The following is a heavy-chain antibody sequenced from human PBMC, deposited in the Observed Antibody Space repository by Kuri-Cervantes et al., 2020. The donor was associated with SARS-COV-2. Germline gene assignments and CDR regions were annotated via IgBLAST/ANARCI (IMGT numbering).Heavy chain of an antibody. CDR1: GFTFSNAW. CDR2: ISYDGSNK. V-gene: IGHV3-30-3*01. D-gene: IGHD3-3*01. CDR3: ARVWRGELYYYYGMDV. J-gene: IGHJ6*02. Sequence: GESLKISCAASGFTFSNAWMNWVRQAPGKGLEWVAVISYDGSNKYYADSVKGRFTISRDNSKNTLYLQMNSLRAEDTAVYYCARVWRGELYYYYGMDVWGQGTTVTVSS.